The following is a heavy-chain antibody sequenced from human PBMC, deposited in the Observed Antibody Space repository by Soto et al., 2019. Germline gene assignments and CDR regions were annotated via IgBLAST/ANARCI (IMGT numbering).Heavy chain of an antibody. J-gene: IGHJ4*02. CDR3: AKGTRGNSPELDF. CDR1: GFTFDYNQ. Sequence: GGSLRLSCAAAGFTFDYNQLSVVGQTPEKGLEWVSLISWDGDSAYYADSVRGRFTISRDNSKNSLFLQMNNVRAEDAALYFCAKGTRGNSPELDFWGQGTLVTVSS. V-gene: IGHV3-43*01. CDR2: ISWDGDSA. D-gene: IGHD1-1*01.